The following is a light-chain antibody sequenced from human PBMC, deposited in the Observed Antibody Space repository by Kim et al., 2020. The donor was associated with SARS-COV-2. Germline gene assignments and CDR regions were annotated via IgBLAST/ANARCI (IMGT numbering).Light chain of an antibody. CDR3: QQYNHHPYT. J-gene: IGKJ2*01. CDR1: QDISTY. CDR2: DAS. Sequence: DIQMTQSPSSLSASVGDRVTITCRASQDISTYVAWFQQEAGKAPKSLIFDASSLQSGVPSKFSGSGSGTEFTLTISSLQPEDFATYYYQQYNHHPYTFGQGTKLEI. V-gene: IGKV1-16*02.